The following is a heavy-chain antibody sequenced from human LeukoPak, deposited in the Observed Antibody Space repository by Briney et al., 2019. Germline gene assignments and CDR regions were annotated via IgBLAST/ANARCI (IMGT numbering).Heavy chain of an antibody. CDR3: TRVAQSGPTGWFDP. D-gene: IGHD1-1*01. J-gene: IGHJ5*02. CDR1: GFTFSSYG. Sequence: GGSLRLSCAASGFTFSSYGMHWVRQAPGKGLEWVAVISYDGSNKYYADSVKGRSTISRDNPGNVMYLQMDSLRAEDTAVYYCTRVAQSGPTGWFDPWGQGTLVTVSS. CDR2: ISYDGSNK. V-gene: IGHV3-30*03.